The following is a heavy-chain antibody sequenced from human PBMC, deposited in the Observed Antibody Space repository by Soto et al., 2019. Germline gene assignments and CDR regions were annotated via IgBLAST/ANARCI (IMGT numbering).Heavy chain of an antibody. CDR3: ARAPRIVTPASGIRDFDY. V-gene: IGHV1-18*01. D-gene: IGHD3-16*02. J-gene: IGHJ4*02. CDR2: ISGYNGNT. Sequence: QVQLVQSGAEVMQPGASVKVSCKASGYTFTSYGISWARQAPGQGLEWMGWISGYNGNTNYAQKFQGRVTMTTDTSTSTAYLELGSLRSDDTAVYYCARAPRIVTPASGIRDFDYWGQGTLVTVSS. CDR1: GYTFTSYG.